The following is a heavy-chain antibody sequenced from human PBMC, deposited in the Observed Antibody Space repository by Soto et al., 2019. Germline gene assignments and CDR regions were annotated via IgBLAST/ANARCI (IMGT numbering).Heavy chain of an antibody. D-gene: IGHD3-3*01. Sequence: GGSLRLSCAASGFTFSSYGMHWVRQAPGKGLEWVAVIWYDGSNKYYADSVKGRFTISRDNSKNTLYLQMNSLRAEDTAVYYCARDFKLRLPITIFGVVNDEPGPFDYWGQGTLVTVFS. CDR2: IWYDGSNK. J-gene: IGHJ4*02. CDR1: GFTFSSYG. CDR3: ARDFKLRLPITIFGVVNDEPGPFDY. V-gene: IGHV3-33*01.